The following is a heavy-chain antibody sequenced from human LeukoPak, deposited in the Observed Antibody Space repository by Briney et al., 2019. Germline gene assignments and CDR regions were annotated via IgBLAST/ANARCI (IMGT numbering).Heavy chain of an antibody. CDR3: ARHVSVTPWYFDL. D-gene: IGHD4-17*01. V-gene: IGHV4-59*08. J-gene: IGHJ2*01. CDR2: IYYAGNT. CDR1: GASITSYF. Sequence: SETLSLTCTVSGASITSYFWSWIRQPPGKALEWIGYIYYAGNTKYSPSLKGRVTISVDTSKNQFSLRLSSVTAADTAVYYCARHVSVTPWYFDLWGRGTLVTVSS.